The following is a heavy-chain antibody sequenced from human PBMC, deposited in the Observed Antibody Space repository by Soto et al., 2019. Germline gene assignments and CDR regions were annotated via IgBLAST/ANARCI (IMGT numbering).Heavy chain of an antibody. CDR1: GYTFTSYG. Sequence: QVQLVQSGAEVKKPGASVKVSCKASGYTFTSYGIIWVRQAPGQGLEWMGWISAYNGNTNYAQKLQGRVTMTTDTSTSTAYMELRSLRSDDTAVYYCARGLTRYCSGGSCLAFDYWGQGTLVTVSS. V-gene: IGHV1-18*01. CDR3: ARGLTRYCSGGSCLAFDY. CDR2: ISAYNGNT. J-gene: IGHJ4*02. D-gene: IGHD2-15*01.